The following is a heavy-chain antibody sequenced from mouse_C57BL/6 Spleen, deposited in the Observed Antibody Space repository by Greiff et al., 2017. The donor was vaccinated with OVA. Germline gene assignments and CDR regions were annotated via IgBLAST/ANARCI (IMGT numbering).Heavy chain of an antibody. CDR2: ISGDGGNT. J-gene: IGHJ2*01. CDR1: GFTFSSYT. CDR3: ARRGIYYDYDNCDY. D-gene: IGHD2-4*01. Sequence: EVMLVESGGGLVKPGGSLTLSCAASGFTFSSYTMSWVRQTPEKRLEWVATISGDGGNTYYPDSVKGRFTISRDNAKNTLYLKMSSLRSENTTLYYCARRGIYYDYDNCDYWGQGTTLTVSS. V-gene: IGHV5-9*01.